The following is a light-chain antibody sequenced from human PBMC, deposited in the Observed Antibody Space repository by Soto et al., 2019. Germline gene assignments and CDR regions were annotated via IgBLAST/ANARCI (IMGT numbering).Light chain of an antibody. J-gene: IGLJ2*01. V-gene: IGLV1-51*01. CDR1: SSNIGNNY. Sequence: QSVLTQPPSVSAAPGQKVTISCSGSSSNIGNNYVSWYQQLPGTAPKLLIYDNNNRTSGIPDRFSGSKSGTSATLGITGLQSGDEADYYCGKWDSSLSAVVFGGGTKLTVL. CDR2: DNN. CDR3: GKWDSSLSAVV.